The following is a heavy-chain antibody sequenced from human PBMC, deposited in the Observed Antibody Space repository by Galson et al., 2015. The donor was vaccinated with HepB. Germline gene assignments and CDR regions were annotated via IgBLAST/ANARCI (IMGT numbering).Heavy chain of an antibody. Sequence: SLRLSCAASGFTFSSYAMHWVRQAPGKGLEYVSAISSNGGSTYYADSVKGRFTISRDNSKNTLYLQMSSLRAEDTAVYYCVVGFVGELSHYYYYGMDVWGQGTTVTVSS. D-gene: IGHD3-10*01. V-gene: IGHV3-64D*06. CDR3: VVGFVGELSHYYYYGMDV. CDR2: ISSNGGST. J-gene: IGHJ6*02. CDR1: GFTFSSYA.